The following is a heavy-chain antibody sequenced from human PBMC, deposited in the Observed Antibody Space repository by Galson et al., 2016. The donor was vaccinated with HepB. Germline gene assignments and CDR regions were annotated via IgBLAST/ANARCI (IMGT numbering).Heavy chain of an antibody. CDR1: GYSFSSYW. Sequence: QSGAEVKKPGESLKISCKGSGYSFSSYWIGWVRQVPGKGLEWMGIIYPGDSGTRYSPSFQGQVTMSADRSITTAYLQWSSLKASDTATYYCARPCGGDCYPHNEAFDIWGQGTRVTVSS. CDR3: ARPCGGDCYPHNEAFDI. D-gene: IGHD2-21*02. V-gene: IGHV5-51*01. J-gene: IGHJ3*02. CDR2: IYPGDSGT.